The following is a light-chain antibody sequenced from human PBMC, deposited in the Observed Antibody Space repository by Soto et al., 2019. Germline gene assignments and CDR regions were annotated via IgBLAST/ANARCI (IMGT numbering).Light chain of an antibody. Sequence: DIQMTQSPSSLSASVGDRVTITCQASQAISTYLNWYQQKPGKAPKLLIYDASNLETGVPSRFSGSGSGTDFTFTISSLQPEDIATYYCQQYGNLPALTFGGGTRVQIK. CDR3: QQYGNLPALT. J-gene: IGKJ4*01. CDR1: QAISTY. CDR2: DAS. V-gene: IGKV1-33*01.